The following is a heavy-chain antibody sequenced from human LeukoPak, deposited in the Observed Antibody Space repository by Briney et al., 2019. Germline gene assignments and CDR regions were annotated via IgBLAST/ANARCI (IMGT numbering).Heavy chain of an antibody. V-gene: IGHV4-31*03. J-gene: IGHJ4*02. D-gene: IGHD4-4*01. CDR3: ARAYSGFDF. CDR1: GGSISTGGYY. CDR2: IHDSGST. Sequence: SQTLSLTCTVSGGSISTGGYYWTWIRQHPGKGLEWIGYIHDSGSTYYNPSLKSRVTISADTSKNQFSLTLSSVTAADTAVYYCARAYSGFDFWGQGTLVTVSS.